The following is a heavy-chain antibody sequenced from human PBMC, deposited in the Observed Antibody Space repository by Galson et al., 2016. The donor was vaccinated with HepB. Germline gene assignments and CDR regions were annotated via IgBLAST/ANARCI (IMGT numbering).Heavy chain of an antibody. Sequence: SLRLSCAASGFTFDDYGLTWVRQAPGRGLEWVSGINWNGDITAYADSVRGRFTISRDNARNSLYLQMNSLRAEDAALYYCARSFFRRTVNWSPFDYWGQGTLVTVSS. CDR3: ARSFFRRTVNWSPFDY. V-gene: IGHV3-20*04. D-gene: IGHD1-1*01. J-gene: IGHJ4*02. CDR1: GFTFDDYG. CDR2: INWNGDIT.